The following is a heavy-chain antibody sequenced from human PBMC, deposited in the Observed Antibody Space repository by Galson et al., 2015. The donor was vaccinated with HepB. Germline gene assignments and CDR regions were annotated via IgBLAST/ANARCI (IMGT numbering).Heavy chain of an antibody. V-gene: IGHV4-59*01. CDR1: GGSISSYY. J-gene: IGHJ6*02. CDR3: ARLYSSSSKYYYYGMDV. CDR2: IYYSGST. D-gene: IGHD6-6*01. Sequence: SETLSLTCTVSGGSISSYYWSWIRQPPGKGLEWIGYIYYSGSTNYNPSLKSRVTISVDTSKNQFSLKLSSVTAADTAVYYCARLYSSSSKYYYYGMDVWGQGTTVTVSS.